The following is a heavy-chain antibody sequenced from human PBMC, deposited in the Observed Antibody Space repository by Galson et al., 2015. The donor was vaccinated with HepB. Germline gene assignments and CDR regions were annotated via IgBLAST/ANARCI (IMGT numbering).Heavy chain of an antibody. J-gene: IGHJ4*02. D-gene: IGHD1-26*01. Sequence: SLRLSCATSGFTFTSYNMHWVRQSPVKGLEWLAIISDDGKTGFYADSVKGRFTISRDNSKNTLSLQMNSLSPDDTAVYYCARDSKWNFDYWGQGTLVTVSS. CDR2: ISDDGKTG. CDR1: GFTFTSYN. V-gene: IGHV3-30*01. CDR3: ARDSKWNFDY.